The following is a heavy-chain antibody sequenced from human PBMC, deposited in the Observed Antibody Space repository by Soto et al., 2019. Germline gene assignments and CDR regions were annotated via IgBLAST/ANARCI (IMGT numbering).Heavy chain of an antibody. CDR2: ISPMFGAA. CDR1: GVTFNTYA. J-gene: IGHJ4*02. CDR3: AREVQVHTPAFVY. Sequence: QVQLVQSGAEMKKPGSSVKVSCQSSGVTFNTYAMNWLRQAPGHGPEWMGDISPMFGAACYAPKFQGRVTIPAAESTGTSYMQLSSLTSEDTALYFCAREVQVHTPAFVYWGQGTLVTVSS. D-gene: IGHD3-10*01. V-gene: IGHV1-69*19.